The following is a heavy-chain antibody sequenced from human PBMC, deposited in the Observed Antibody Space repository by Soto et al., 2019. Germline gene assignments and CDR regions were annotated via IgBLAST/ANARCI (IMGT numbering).Heavy chain of an antibody. CDR1: GFTFSSYW. V-gene: IGHV3-7*04. J-gene: IGHJ6*02. D-gene: IGHD2-15*01. CDR3: LRDPSEVVSANRYYAYSVMGV. Sequence: EVQLVESGGGLVQPGGSLRLSCAASGFTFSSYWISWVRQAPGKGLEWVANIKQDGSEKYYMDSVKGLFTISRDNAKNALYLKMNNLCVEDTVVYYCLRDPSEVVSANRYYAYSVMGVLDRGTTVTVSS. CDR2: IKQDGSEK.